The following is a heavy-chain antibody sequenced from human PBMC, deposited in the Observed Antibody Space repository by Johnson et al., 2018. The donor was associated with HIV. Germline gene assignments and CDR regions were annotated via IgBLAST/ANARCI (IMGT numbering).Heavy chain of an antibody. CDR1: GFTFSDYY. J-gene: IGHJ3*02. Sequence: VQLVESGGGVVQPGRSLTLSCEGSGFTFSDYYMSWIRQAPGKGLEWVSYISSSGSTIYYADSVKGRFTISRDNAKNSLYLQMNSLRAEDTAVYYCARDITPHKEGDAFDIWGQGTMVTVSS. CDR3: ARDITPHKEGDAFDI. CDR2: ISSSGSTI. D-gene: IGHD1-14*01. V-gene: IGHV3-11*04.